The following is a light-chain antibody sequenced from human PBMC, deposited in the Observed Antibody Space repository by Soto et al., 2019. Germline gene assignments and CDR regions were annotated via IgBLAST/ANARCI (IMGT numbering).Light chain of an antibody. V-gene: IGLV2-11*01. CDR3: CSYAGSYTPVV. Sequence: QSALTQPRSVSGSPGQSVTISCTGTSSDVGGYNYVSWYQQHPGKAPKLMIYDVSKRPSGVPDPFSGSKSGNTASLTISGLQAEDEADYYCCSYAGSYTPVVFGGGTKLTVL. J-gene: IGLJ2*01. CDR2: DVS. CDR1: SSDVGGYNY.